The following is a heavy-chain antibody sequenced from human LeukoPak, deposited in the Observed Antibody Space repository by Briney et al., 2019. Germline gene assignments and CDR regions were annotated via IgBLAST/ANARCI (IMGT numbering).Heavy chain of an antibody. CDR1: GYTFTSYY. CDR2: INPSGGST. Sequence: ASVKVSCKASGYTFTSYYMHWVRQAPGQGLEWMGIINPSGGSTSYAQEFQGRVTMTRDTSTSTVYMELGSLRSEDTAVYYCARGRTMIVVVTHTASFDYWGQGTLVTVSS. J-gene: IGHJ4*02. CDR3: ARGRTMIVVVTHTASFDY. D-gene: IGHD3-22*01. V-gene: IGHV1-46*01.